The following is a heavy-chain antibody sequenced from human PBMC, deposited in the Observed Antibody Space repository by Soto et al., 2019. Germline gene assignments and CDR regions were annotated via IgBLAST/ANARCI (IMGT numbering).Heavy chain of an antibody. CDR3: SRGDREDTAVVIGARPGEYGMDV. V-gene: IGHV3-30-3*01. D-gene: IGHD2-15*01. J-gene: IGHJ6*02. CDR2: ISYDGARK. Sequence: GGSLRLSCAASGLTFSIYAMHWVRQAPGKGLEWVAVISYDGARKAYANSVKGRFTISRDTSKNTLYLQMNSLRVEDTAAYYCSRGDREDTAVVIGARPGEYGMDVWGRGTTVTVSS. CDR1: GLTFSIYA.